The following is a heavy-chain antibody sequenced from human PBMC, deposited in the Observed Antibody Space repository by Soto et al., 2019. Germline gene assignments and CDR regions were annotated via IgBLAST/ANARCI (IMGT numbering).Heavy chain of an antibody. J-gene: IGHJ4*02. D-gene: IGHD3-22*01. Sequence: ASETLSLTCTVSGGSISSGDYYWSWIRQPPGKGLEWIGCIYYSGSTYYNPSLKSRVTISVDTSKNQFTLKLSSVTAADTAVYYCARAVYDSSGYYLDYWGQGTLVTVSS. CDR3: ARAVYDSSGYYLDY. V-gene: IGHV4-30-4*01. CDR1: GGSISSGDYY. CDR2: IYYSGST.